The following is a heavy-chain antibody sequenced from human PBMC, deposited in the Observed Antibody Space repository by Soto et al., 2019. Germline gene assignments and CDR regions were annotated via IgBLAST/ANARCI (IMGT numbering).Heavy chain of an antibody. CDR2: VSAYNGNT. Sequence: QVQLVQSGAEVKKPGASVKVSCKASGYTCSNDAITWVRQAPGQGLEWMGWVSAYNGNTNYAQKFKGRVTMTTDTATSTAYMEIRSLRYDDTAVYFCGRASRYYWNYMMYWGQGTLVTVSS. CDR3: GRASRYYWNYMMY. CDR1: GYTCSNDA. V-gene: IGHV1-18*01. D-gene: IGHD1-7*01. J-gene: IGHJ4*02.